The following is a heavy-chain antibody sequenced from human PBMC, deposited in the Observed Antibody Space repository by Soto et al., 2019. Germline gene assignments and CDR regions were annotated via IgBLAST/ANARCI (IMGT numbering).Heavy chain of an antibody. Sequence: QVQLVQSGAEVKKPGASVKVSCQASGYTFTNYAISWVRQAPGQGLEWMGWISASTRNTDQAQNFQGRVTMTIDTSTNTANMELRSLRSDDTAMYYCARCYCSVGSCYACWHFDLWGRGTLVTVSS. D-gene: IGHD2-15*01. CDR3: ARCYCSVGSCYACWHFDL. V-gene: IGHV1-18*01. CDR1: GYTFTNYA. J-gene: IGHJ2*01. CDR2: ISASTRNT.